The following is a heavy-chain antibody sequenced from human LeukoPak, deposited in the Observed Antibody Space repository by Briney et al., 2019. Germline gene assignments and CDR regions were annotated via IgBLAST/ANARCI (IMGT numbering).Heavy chain of an antibody. J-gene: IGHJ3*01. CDR1: GGSISSSSSH. CDR2: SSYTGKT. V-gene: IGHV4-39*01. D-gene: IGHD3-10*01. CDR3: ARVGHDFYGSGSSAVHL. Sequence: SETLSLSCSVSGGSISSSSSHWGWIRQPPGKGLEWIGSSSYTGKTYYNPSLLSRVSISVDTVNNQFSLKVTSVSAGDTAVYYCARVGHDFYGSGSSAVHLWGQGTRVT.